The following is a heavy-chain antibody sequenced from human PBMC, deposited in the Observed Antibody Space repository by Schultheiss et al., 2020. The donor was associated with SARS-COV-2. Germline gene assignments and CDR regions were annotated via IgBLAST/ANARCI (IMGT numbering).Heavy chain of an antibody. CDR3: ARERHLKAAAGGPGGSYYYYGMDV. CDR2: IYYSGST. CDR1: GGSFSGYY. Sequence: SQTLSLTCAVYGGSFSGYYWSWIRQPPGKGLEWIGYIYYSGSTNYNPSLKSRVTISVDTSKNQFSLKLSSVTAADTAVYYCARERHLKAAAGGPGGSYYYYGMDVWGQGTTVTVSS. V-gene: IGHV4-59*01. J-gene: IGHJ6*02. D-gene: IGHD6-13*01.